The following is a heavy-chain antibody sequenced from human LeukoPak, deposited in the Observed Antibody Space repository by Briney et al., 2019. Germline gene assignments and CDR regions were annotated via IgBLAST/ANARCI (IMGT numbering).Heavy chain of an antibody. V-gene: IGHV1-18*01. CDR2: ISAYKGNT. J-gene: IGHJ6*02. CDR3: ARTPGMVVVKTFYCMDV. Sequence: GASVKVSCKASGYTFTSYGISWVRQAPGQGLEWMGWISAYKGNTNYAQMFQGRVTMTTDTSTSTAYMELKNLRSDDTAVYYCARTPGMVVVKTFYCMDVWGQGTTVTVSS. CDR1: GYTFTSYG. D-gene: IGHD3-22*01.